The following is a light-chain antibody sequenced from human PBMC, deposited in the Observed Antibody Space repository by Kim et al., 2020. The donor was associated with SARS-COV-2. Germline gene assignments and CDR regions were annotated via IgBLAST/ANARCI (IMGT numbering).Light chain of an antibody. CDR3: QQYYSTPRYT. CDR2: WAS. V-gene: IGKV4-1*01. Sequence: DIVMTQSPDSLAVSLGERATINCKSSQSVLYSSNNKNYLAWYQQKPGQPPKLLIYWASTRESGVPDRFGGSGSGTDFTLTISSLQAEDVAVYYCQQYYSTPRYTFGQGTKLEI. J-gene: IGKJ2*01. CDR1: QSVLYSSNNKNY.